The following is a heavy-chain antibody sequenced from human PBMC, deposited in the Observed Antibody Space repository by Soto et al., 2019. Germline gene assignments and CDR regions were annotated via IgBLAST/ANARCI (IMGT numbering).Heavy chain of an antibody. J-gene: IGHJ4*02. Sequence: PGGSLRLSCAASGFTFSNYWISWVRQAPGKGLEWLANIKQDGSETYYVDSVKGRFTISRDNAKNSLFLQMNSLRAEDTAVYYCAALDTAMVKTAGYWGQGTLVTVSS. CDR1: GFTFSNYW. D-gene: IGHD5-18*01. CDR2: IKQDGSET. V-gene: IGHV3-7*01. CDR3: AALDTAMVKTAGY.